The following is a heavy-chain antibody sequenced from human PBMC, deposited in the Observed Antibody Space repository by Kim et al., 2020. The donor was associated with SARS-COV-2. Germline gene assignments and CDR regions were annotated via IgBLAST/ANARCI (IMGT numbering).Heavy chain of an antibody. V-gene: IGHV4-59*01. CDR2: IYYSGST. J-gene: IGHJ6*02. CDR3: ARDSEPYYYGSGSYYKTPWGMDV. CDR1: GGSISSYY. Sequence: SETLSLTCTVSGGSISSYYWSWIRQPPGKGLEWIGYIYYSGSTNYNPSLKSRVTISVDTSKNQFSLKLSSVTAADTAVYYCARDSEPYYYGSGSYYKTPWGMDVWGQGTTVTVSS. D-gene: IGHD3-10*01.